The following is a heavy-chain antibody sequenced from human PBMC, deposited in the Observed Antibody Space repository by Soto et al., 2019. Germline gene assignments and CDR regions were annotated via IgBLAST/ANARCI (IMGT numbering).Heavy chain of an antibody. CDR3: ARDPLIHCSSTSCQDYYYYYGMDV. CDR2: TYYRSKWYN. V-gene: IGHV6-1*01. CDR1: GDSVSSNSAA. Sequence: SQTLSLTCAISGDSVSSNSAAWSWIRQSPSRGLEWLGRTYYRSKWYNDYAVSVKSRITINPDTSKNQFSLQLNSVTPEDTAVYYCARDPLIHCSSTSCQDYYYYYGMDVWGQGTTVTVSS. J-gene: IGHJ6*02. D-gene: IGHD2-2*01.